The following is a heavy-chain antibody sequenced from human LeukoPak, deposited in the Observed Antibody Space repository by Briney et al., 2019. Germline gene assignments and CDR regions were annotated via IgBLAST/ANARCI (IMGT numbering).Heavy chain of an antibody. CDR1: GYSFTGFY. CDR3: ARYLPDDF. CDR2: INPYSGGT. J-gene: IGHJ4*02. D-gene: IGHD1-14*01. V-gene: IGHV1-2*02. Sequence: ASLKVSCKASGYSFTGFYLNWVRQAPGEGLEWMGWINPYSGGTNYAQKFQGRVTMTRDTSNTTAYLELNNLTPDDTAVYYCARYLPDDFWGQGTLVTVSS.